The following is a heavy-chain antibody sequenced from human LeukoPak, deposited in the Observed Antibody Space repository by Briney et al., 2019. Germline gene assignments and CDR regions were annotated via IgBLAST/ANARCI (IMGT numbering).Heavy chain of an antibody. CDR3: ASIVVPAATFDY. Sequence: SETLSLTCAVYGGSFSGYYWSWIRQPPGKGLEWIGEINHSGSTNYNPSLKSRVTISVDTSKNQFSLKLSSATAADTAVYYCASIVVPAATFDYWGQGTLVTVSS. CDR2: INHSGST. J-gene: IGHJ4*02. D-gene: IGHD2-2*01. V-gene: IGHV4-34*01. CDR1: GGSFSGYY.